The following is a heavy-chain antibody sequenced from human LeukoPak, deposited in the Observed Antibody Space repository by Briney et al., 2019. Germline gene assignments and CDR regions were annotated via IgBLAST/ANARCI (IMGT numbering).Heavy chain of an antibody. CDR3: ARGVDGHYGFDI. CDR1: GFTFTTYW. V-gene: IGHV3-7*05. CDR2: INQDGNEK. D-gene: IGHD5-24*01. Sequence: PGGSLRLSCAASGFAASGFTFTTYWMSWVRQAPGKGLEWVANINQDGNEKYYVASVKGRSTISRDNAKNSMYLQMNRLRAEDTAVYYCARGVDGHYGFDIWGQGTMVTVSS. J-gene: IGHJ3*02.